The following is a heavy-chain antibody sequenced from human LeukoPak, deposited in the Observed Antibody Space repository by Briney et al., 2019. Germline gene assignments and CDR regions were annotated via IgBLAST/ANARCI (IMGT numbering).Heavy chain of an antibody. CDR3: ARDYGGSGAFDI. J-gene: IGHJ3*02. V-gene: IGHV4-59*01. D-gene: IGHD4-23*01. Sequence: SETLSLTCTVSGGSISSYYWNWIRQPPGKGLEWIGYIYYSGSTNYKSSLKSRVTISVDTSKNQFSLKLSSVTAADTAVYYCARDYGGSGAFDIWGQGTMVTVSS. CDR2: IYYSGST. CDR1: GGSISSYY.